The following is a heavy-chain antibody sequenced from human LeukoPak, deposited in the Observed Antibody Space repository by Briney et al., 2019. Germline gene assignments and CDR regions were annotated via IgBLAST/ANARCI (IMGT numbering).Heavy chain of an antibody. Sequence: PGGSLRLSCSASGFTFSSYAMHWVRQAPGKGLEYVSAISSNGGSTYYADSVKGRFTISRDNSKNTLYLQTSSLRAEDTAVYYCVKNQEIAAAVYYFDYWGQGTLVTVSS. J-gene: IGHJ4*02. CDR1: GFTFSSYA. CDR3: VKNQEIAAAVYYFDY. V-gene: IGHV3-64D*09. CDR2: ISSNGGST. D-gene: IGHD6-13*01.